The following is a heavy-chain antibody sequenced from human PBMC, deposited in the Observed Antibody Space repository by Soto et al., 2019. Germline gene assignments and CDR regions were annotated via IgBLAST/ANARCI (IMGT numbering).Heavy chain of an antibody. CDR2: INPGNGNT. D-gene: IGHD3-22*01. CDR1: GYTFTSYA. V-gene: IGHV1-3*05. CDR3: ARGERVVGDY. J-gene: IGHJ4*02. Sequence: QVQLVQSGAEEKKPGASVKVSCKASGYTFTSYAMHWVRQAPGQRLEWMGWINPGNGNTKCSQKFQDRVTITRDTNASTACMGLNSRRSEDRAVYSCARGERVVGDYWGQGTLVTVSS.